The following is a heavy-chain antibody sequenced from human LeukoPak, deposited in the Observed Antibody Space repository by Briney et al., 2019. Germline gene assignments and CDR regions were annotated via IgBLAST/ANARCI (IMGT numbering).Heavy chain of an antibody. J-gene: IGHJ5*02. V-gene: IGHV4-4*02. Sequence: PSETLSLTCAVSGGSISSNNWWGWVRQPPGKGLEWIGEIYHSGSTNYNPSLKSRVTISVDTSKNQFSLKLSSVTAADTAVYYCAREYSGYRGLFDPWGQGTLVTVSS. D-gene: IGHD5-12*01. CDR3: AREYSGYRGLFDP. CDR2: IYHSGST. CDR1: GGSISSNNW.